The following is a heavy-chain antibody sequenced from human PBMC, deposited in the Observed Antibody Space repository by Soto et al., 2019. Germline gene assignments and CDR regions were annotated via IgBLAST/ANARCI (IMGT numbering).Heavy chain of an antibody. Sequence: QVQLVQSGAEVKKPGSSVKVSCKASGGTFSSYAISWVRQAPGQGLEWMGGIIPIFGTSNYAQKFQGRVTITADESTSTAYMGLSSLRSEDMAVYYCAGWYDYGYSRYYFDDWGQGTLVTVSS. CDR2: IIPIFGTS. V-gene: IGHV1-69*12. J-gene: IGHJ4*02. CDR3: AGWYDYGYSRYYFDD. CDR1: GGTFSSYA. D-gene: IGHD4-17*01.